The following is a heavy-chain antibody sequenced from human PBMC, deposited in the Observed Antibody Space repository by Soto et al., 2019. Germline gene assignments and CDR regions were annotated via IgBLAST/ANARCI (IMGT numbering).Heavy chain of an antibody. V-gene: IGHV1-18*01. D-gene: IGHD3-3*01. CDR2: ISAYNGNT. CDR3: ARFALRFLEWSHPQYYHYVMDV. CDR1: GYTFTSYG. Sequence: GASVKVSCKASGYTFTSYGISWVRQAPGQGLEWMGWISAYNGNTNYAQKLQGRVTMTTDTSTSTAYMELRSLRSDDTAVYYCARFALRFLEWSHPQYYHYVMDVWGQGTTVTVSS. J-gene: IGHJ6*02.